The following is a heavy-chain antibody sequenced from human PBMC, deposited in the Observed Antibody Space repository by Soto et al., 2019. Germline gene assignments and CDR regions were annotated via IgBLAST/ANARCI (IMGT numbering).Heavy chain of an antibody. Sequence: EVQLVESGGGLVQPGMSLRLSCLGSGFTFDDYTMHWVRQAPGKGLEWVANITWNSGSIDYAGSERGPSCISRDNGKNSLSLQMHGLRAEDTALYYCVKNRDRFAYTAHRPYDFWCQGTQVSVSP. CDR3: VKNRDRFAYTAHRPYDF. D-gene: IGHD3-10*01. CDR1: GFTFDDYT. J-gene: IGHJ4*02. V-gene: IGHV3-9*01. CDR2: ITWNSGSI.